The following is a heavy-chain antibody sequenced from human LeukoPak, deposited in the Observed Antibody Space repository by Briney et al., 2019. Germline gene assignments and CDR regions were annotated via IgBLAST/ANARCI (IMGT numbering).Heavy chain of an antibody. CDR1: VYSFTSYG. J-gene: IGHJ4*02. D-gene: IGHD6-19*01. CDR2: ISAYNGNT. Sequence: ASVKVSCKDSVYSFTSYGIIWVRQAPGQGLEWMGWISAYNGNTNYAQKLQGRVTMTTDTSTSTAYMELRSLRSDNPAVYYCARESPSGWSPFDYWGQGTLVTVSS. V-gene: IGHV1-18*01. CDR3: ARESPSGWSPFDY.